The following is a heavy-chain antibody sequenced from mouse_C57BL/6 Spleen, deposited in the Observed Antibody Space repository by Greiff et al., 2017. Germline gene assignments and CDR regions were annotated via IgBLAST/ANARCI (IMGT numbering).Heavy chain of an antibody. Sequence: VQLQQSGAELVRPGASVTLSCKASGYTFTDYEMHWVKQTPVHGLEWIGAIDPETGGTAYNQKFKGKAILTADKSSSTAYMELRSLTSEDSAVYYGTIFRYYGSSYGVYWGQGTTLTVSS. CDR1: GYTFTDYE. CDR3: TIFRYYGSSYGVY. D-gene: IGHD1-1*01. V-gene: IGHV1-15*01. CDR2: IDPETGGT. J-gene: IGHJ2*01.